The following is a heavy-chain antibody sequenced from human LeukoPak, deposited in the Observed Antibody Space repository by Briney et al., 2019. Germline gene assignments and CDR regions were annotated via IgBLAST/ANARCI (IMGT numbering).Heavy chain of an antibody. Sequence: GGSLRLSCAASRFIFSSYNMNWVRQAPGKGLEWLSYISDSSSYTYYADSVKGRFTISRDNAKNSLYLQMNSLRAEDTAVYYCASGRYDYWGQGTLVTVSS. CDR3: ASGRYDY. D-gene: IGHD1-26*01. CDR1: RFIFSSYN. J-gene: IGHJ4*02. V-gene: IGHV3-21*01. CDR2: ISDSSSYT.